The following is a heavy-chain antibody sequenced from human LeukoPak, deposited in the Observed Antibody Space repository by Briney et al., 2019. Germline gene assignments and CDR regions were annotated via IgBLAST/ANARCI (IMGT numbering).Heavy chain of an antibody. J-gene: IGHJ4*02. Sequence: GGSLRLSCSASGFTFSSYAMHWVRQAPGKGLEYVSAISSNGGSTYYADSVKGRFTISRDNSKNTLYLQMSSLRAEDTAVYYCVETGTLIVGAGLDYWGQGTLVTVSS. CDR3: VETGTLIVGAGLDY. CDR1: GFTFSSYA. D-gene: IGHD1-26*01. V-gene: IGHV3-64D*06. CDR2: ISSNGGST.